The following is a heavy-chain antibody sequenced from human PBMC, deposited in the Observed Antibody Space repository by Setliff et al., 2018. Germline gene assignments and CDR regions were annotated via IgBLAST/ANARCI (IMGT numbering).Heavy chain of an antibody. J-gene: IGHJ4*02. CDR3: LTEMRWESWDY. Sequence: GGSLRLSCVASAFTFSRYSMNWVRQAPGKGLEWVSSISSSGSFEFYADSVKGRFTISRDNANNSVYLQMNSLRAEDTAVYFCLTEMRWESWDYWGQGTLVTVSS. CDR1: AFTFSRYS. D-gene: IGHD3-16*01. V-gene: IGHV3-21*01. CDR2: ISSSGSFE.